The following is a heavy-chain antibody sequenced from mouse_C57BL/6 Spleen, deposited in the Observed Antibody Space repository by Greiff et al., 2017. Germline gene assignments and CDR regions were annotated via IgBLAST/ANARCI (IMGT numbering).Heavy chain of an antibody. Sequence: VQLQQSGPELVKPGASVKISCKASGYSFTGYYMNWVKQSPEKSLEWIGEINPSTGGTTYNQKFKAKATLTVDKSSSTDYMQLKSLTSEDSAVYYCASQAVDYAMDYWGQGTSVTVSS. J-gene: IGHJ4*01. CDR1: GYSFTGYY. V-gene: IGHV1-42*01. D-gene: IGHD3-2*02. CDR3: ASQAVDYAMDY. CDR2: INPSTGGT.